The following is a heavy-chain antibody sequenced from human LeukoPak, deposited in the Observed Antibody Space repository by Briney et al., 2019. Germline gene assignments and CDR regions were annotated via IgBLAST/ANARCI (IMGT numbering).Heavy chain of an antibody. Sequence: PSETLSLTCTVSGGSISTYYWSWIRQPPGRGLEWIGYIHYTGSANYNPSLKSRVTISVDTSKTQFSLKLSSVTAADTALYYCARSYGSGNYFDYWGQGTLVTVSS. CDR3: ARSYGSGNYFDY. CDR1: GGSISTYY. CDR2: IHYTGSA. V-gene: IGHV4-59*01. D-gene: IGHD3-10*01. J-gene: IGHJ4*02.